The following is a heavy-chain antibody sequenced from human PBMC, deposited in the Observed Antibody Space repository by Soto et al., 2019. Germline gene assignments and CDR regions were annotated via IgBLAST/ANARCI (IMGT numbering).Heavy chain of an antibody. Sequence: GGSLRLSCSVSGFTISSYAMHWVRQAPGKGLQYVSSISSDGRSTYYADSVKGRFSISRDNSKNTLNLQMNSLRPDDTALYYCVKDRYIDYWGQGALVTVSS. CDR1: GFTISSYA. CDR3: VKDRYIDY. V-gene: IGHV3-64D*08. CDR2: ISSDGRST. J-gene: IGHJ4*02.